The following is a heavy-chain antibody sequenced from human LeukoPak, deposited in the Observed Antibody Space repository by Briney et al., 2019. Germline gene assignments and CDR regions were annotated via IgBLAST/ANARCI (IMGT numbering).Heavy chain of an antibody. CDR1: GFTFTSYS. V-gene: IGHV3-23*01. CDR2: ASDRGDYT. J-gene: IGHJ4*02. CDR3: AKKAQYNGNYPLDY. Sequence: GGSLRLSCAASGFTFTSYSMSWVRQAPGKGLEWVSGASDRGDYTYYADSVKGRFTISRDNSKNTLYLQMNSLRAEDTALYFCAKKAQYNGNYPLDYWGQGTLVTVSS. D-gene: IGHD1-26*01.